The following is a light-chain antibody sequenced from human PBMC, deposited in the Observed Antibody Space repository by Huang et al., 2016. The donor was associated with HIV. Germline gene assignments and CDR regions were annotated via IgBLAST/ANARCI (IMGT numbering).Light chain of an antibody. CDR2: GAS. V-gene: IGKV3-20*01. CDR1: QSVNNNF. CDR3: HQYGDSRGT. J-gene: IGKJ1*01. Sequence: EIVLTQSPGPLSLSPGERATLSCRARQSVNNNFLAWYQQKPGQAPRLLIYGASSRATGGPDRFSGSVSGTDFTLTISRLEPEDFAVYYCHQYGDSRGTFGQGTKVEIK.